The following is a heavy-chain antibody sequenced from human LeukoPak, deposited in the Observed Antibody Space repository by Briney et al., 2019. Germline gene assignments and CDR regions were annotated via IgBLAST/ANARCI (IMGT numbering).Heavy chain of an antibody. J-gene: IGHJ4*02. D-gene: IGHD3-3*01. CDR3: ARGWYDFWSGYTDY. CDR2: MNPNSGNT. CDR1: GYTFTSYD. V-gene: IGHV1-8*01. Sequence: ASVKVSCKASGYTFTSYDTNWVRQATGQGLEWMGWMNPNSGNTGYAQKFQGRVTMTRNTSISTAYMELSSLRSEDTAVYYCARGWYDFWSGYTDYWGQGTLVTVSS.